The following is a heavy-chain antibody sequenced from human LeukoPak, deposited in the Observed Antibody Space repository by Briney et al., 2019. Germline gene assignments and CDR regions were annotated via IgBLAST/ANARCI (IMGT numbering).Heavy chain of an antibody. D-gene: IGHD3-3*01. V-gene: IGHV7-4-1*02. CDR2: INTNTGNP. Sequence: ASVKVSCKAPGYTFTSYTMNWVRQAPGQGLEWMGWINTNTGNPTYAQGFTGRFVFSLDTSVSTAYLQISSLKAEDTAVYYCAREKFWSGYYDAFDIWGQGTMVTVSS. CDR3: AREKFWSGYYDAFDI. CDR1: GYTFTSYT. J-gene: IGHJ3*02.